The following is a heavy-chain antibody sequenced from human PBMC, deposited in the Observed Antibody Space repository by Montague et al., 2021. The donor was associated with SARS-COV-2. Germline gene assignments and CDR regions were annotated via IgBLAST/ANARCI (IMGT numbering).Heavy chain of an antibody. CDR1: GDSVSRYNGA. CDR2: TYYGSQWYT. CDR3: ARWDPQTLTLIGLRGKSASDY. J-gene: IGHJ4*02. D-gene: IGHD4-23*01. V-gene: IGHV6-1*01. Sequence: CAISGDSVSRYNGAWNWIRQSPSRGLEWLGRTYYGSQWYTDYAVSVRSRITINPHTSKSQFSLKLSSVTAADTGVYYCARWDPQTLTLIGLRGKSASDYWGQGTLVTVSS.